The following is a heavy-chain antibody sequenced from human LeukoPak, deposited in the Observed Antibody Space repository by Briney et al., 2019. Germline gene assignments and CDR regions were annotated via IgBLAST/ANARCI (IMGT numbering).Heavy chain of an antibody. CDR2: ISGNNDNP. J-gene: IGHJ4*02. CDR1: GYTFSNFG. CDR3: ARDGTSTDDY. D-gene: IGHD2-2*01. Sequence: ASVRVSFKTSGYTFSNFGINWVRQAPGQGLEWMGWISGNNDNPNYGQKFQGRFTVTTDSSTSTAYMELRNLRFDDTAVYYCARDGTSTDDYWGQGTLVTVSS. V-gene: IGHV1-18*01.